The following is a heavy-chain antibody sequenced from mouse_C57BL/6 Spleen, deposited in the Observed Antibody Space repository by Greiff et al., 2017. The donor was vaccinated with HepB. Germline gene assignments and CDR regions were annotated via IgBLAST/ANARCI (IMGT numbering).Heavy chain of an antibody. J-gene: IGHJ2*01. CDR1: GYAFSSSW. CDR3: ARSGYDYDGADY. V-gene: IGHV1-82*01. D-gene: IGHD2-4*01. CDR2: IYPGDGDT. Sequence: VKLMESGPELVKPGASVKISCKASGYAFSSSWMNWVKQRPGKGLEWIGRIYPGDGDTNYNGKFKGKATLTADKSSSTAYMQLSSLTSEDSAVYFCARSGYDYDGADYWGQGTTLTVSS.